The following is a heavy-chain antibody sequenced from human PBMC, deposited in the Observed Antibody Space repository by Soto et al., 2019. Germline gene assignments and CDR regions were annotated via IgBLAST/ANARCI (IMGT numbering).Heavy chain of an antibody. V-gene: IGHV1-69*01. CDR3: ASSSAPLGGGNLIYYYYGMDV. J-gene: IGHJ6*02. CDR2: IIPIFGTA. Sequence: QVQLVQSGAEVKKPGSSVKVSCKASGGTFSSYAISRVRQAPGQGLEWMGGIIPIFGTANYAQKFQGRVTITADESTSTAYMELSSLRSEDTAVYYCASSSAPLGGGNLIYYYYGMDVWGQGTTVTVSS. D-gene: IGHD1-26*01. CDR1: GGTFSSYA.